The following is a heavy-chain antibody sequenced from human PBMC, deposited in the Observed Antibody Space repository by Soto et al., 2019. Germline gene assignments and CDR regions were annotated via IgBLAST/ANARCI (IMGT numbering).Heavy chain of an antibody. D-gene: IGHD3-22*01. CDR1: GYSISSGYY. Sequence: WETLSLTCAVSGYSISSGYYWGWLRQPPGKGLECIGSIYHGGSTYYNPSLNSRVTLSIDMTNNHVSLILSSVTAAETAVYYCARVGPWVPYYYDSSPYTFENWFDPWGQGTLVTVSS. J-gene: IGHJ5*02. V-gene: IGHV4-38-2*01. CDR3: ARVGPWVPYYYDSSPYTFENWFDP. CDR2: IYHGGST.